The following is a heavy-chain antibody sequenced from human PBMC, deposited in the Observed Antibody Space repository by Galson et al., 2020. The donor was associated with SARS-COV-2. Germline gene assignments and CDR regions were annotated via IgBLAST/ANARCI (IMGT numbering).Heavy chain of an antibody. CDR2: VTASGDRT. V-gene: IGHV3-23*01. D-gene: IGHD1-1*01. Sequence: GSLRLSCVASGFRFRDYAMNWVRQAPGKGLEWVSLVTASGDRTEYADSVKGRFTVSRDNSRDTLYLQMNSLRAEDTAVYYCATEQQMFTIQGVFDSWGQGTLVTVSS. CDR3: ATEQQMFTIQGVFDS. CDR1: GFRFRDYA. J-gene: IGHJ4*02.